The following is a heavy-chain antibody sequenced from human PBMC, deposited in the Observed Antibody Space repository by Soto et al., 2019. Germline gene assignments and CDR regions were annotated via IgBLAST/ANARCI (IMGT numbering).Heavy chain of an antibody. V-gene: IGHV1-18*01. J-gene: IGHJ6*02. CDR1: GYTFTSYG. Sequence: GASVKVSCKASGYTFTSYGISWVRQAPGQGLEWMGWISAYNGNTNYAQKLQGRVTMTTDTSTSTAYMELRSLRSDDTAVYYCARDRDTIARGGYYYGMDVWGQGTTVTVSS. CDR2: ISAYNGNT. CDR3: ARDRDTIARGGYYYGMDV. D-gene: IGHD3-10*01.